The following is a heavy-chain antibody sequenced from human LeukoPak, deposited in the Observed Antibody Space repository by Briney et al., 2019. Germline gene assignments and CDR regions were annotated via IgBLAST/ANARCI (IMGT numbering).Heavy chain of an antibody. CDR2: IWYDGSNK. CDR1: GFTFSSYG. Sequence: PGRSLRLSCAVSGFTFSSYGMHWVRQAPGKGLEWVAVIWYDGSNKYYADSVKGRFTISRDNSKNTLYLQMNSLRAEDTAVYYCARAEEWELLLDYWGQGTLVTVSS. CDR3: ARAEEWELLLDY. V-gene: IGHV3-33*01. J-gene: IGHJ4*02. D-gene: IGHD1-26*01.